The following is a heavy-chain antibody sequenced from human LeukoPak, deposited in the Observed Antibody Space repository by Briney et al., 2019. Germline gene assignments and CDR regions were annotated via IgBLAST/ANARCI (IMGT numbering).Heavy chain of an antibody. CDR1: GDSISSSSSY. Sequence: PSETLSLTCTVSGDSISSSSSYWGWIRQPPGEGLEWIGSIYYSGSTYYNTSLKSRVTISVDTSKNQFSLKLNSVTAADTAVYFCARHGGGSYIWYFDLWGRGTLVTVSS. J-gene: IGHJ2*01. V-gene: IGHV4-39*01. CDR3: ARHGGGSYIWYFDL. D-gene: IGHD1-26*01. CDR2: IYYSGST.